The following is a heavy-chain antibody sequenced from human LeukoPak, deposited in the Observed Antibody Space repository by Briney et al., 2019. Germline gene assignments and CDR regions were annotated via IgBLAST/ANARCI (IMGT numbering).Heavy chain of an antibody. D-gene: IGHD3-10*01. Sequence: GGSLRLSCAPSGFTFSSYAMSWVRQAPGKELEWVSAISGSGGNTYYAGSVKGRFTISRDNSKNTLYLQMNSLRAEDTAVYYCVKSGGGQFDPWGQGTLVTVSS. CDR1: GFTFSSYA. J-gene: IGHJ5*02. CDR3: VKSGGGQFDP. CDR2: ISGSGGNT. V-gene: IGHV3-23*01.